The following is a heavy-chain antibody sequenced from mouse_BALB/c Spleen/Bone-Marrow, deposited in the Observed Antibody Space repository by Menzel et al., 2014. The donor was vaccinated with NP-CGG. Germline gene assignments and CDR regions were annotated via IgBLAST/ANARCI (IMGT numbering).Heavy chain of an antibody. Sequence: VQLKESGGGLVKPGGSLKLSCAASGFTFSSYGMSWVRQIPDKRLEWVATISSGGTYTFYPDSVKGRFTISRDNTKNTLTLQMTSLKSEDTAMYYCARRRDYDYFDYWGQGTTLTVSS. CDR2: ISSGGTYT. D-gene: IGHD2-4*01. CDR3: ARRRDYDYFDY. CDR1: GFTFSSYG. J-gene: IGHJ2*01. V-gene: IGHV5-6*01.